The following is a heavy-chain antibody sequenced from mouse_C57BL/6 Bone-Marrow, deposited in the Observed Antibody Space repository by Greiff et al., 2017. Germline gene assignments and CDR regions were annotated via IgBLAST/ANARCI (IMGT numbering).Heavy chain of an antibody. CDR2: INPNNGGT. D-gene: IGHD2-5*01. Sequence: VQLQQSGPELVQPGASVKISCKASGYTFTDYYMNWVKQSHGKSLEWIGDINPNNGGTSYNQKFKGKATLTVDKSSSTAYMELRSLTSEDAAVYYCARSGYSNCYAMDYWGQGTSVTVSS. J-gene: IGHJ4*01. V-gene: IGHV1-26*01. CDR1: GYTFTDYY. CDR3: ARSGYSNCYAMDY.